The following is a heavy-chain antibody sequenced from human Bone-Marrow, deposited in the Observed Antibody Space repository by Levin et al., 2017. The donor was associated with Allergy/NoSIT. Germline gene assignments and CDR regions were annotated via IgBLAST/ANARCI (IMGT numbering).Heavy chain of an antibody. CDR3: ARRASGGNGQRGCDY. J-gene: IGHJ4*02. Sequence: SETLSLTCTVSGGSISSYYWSWIRQPPGKGLEWIGYIYYSGSTNYNPSFKSRVTISVDTSKNQFSLKLSSVTAADTAVYYCARRASGGNGQRGCDYWGQGTLVTVSS. CDR2: IYYSGST. D-gene: IGHD3-3*01. CDR1: GGSISSYY. V-gene: IGHV4-59*01.